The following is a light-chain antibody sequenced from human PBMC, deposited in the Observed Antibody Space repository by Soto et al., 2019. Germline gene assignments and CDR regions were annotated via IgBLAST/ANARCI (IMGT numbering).Light chain of an antibody. J-gene: IGKJ1*01. Sequence: EVVLTQSPGTLSLSPGERATLSCRASQSVSSSDLAWYQQKPGQAPRLLISGASNRATGTPDRFSGSGSGTDFTLTISSLEPADFAVFYCHQYGISPPTFGQGTKVEI. CDR2: GAS. V-gene: IGKV3-20*01. CDR3: HQYGISPPT. CDR1: QSVSSSD.